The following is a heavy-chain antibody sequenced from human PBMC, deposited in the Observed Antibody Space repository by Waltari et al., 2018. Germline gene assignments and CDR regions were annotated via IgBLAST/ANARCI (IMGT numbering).Heavy chain of an antibody. D-gene: IGHD6-19*01. V-gene: IGHV4-39*01. CDR1: GGSISSSRDY. Sequence: QLQLQESGPGLVKPSETLSLICAVSGGSISSSRDYWGWIRQSPGKGLEWIGHIYYSGTTSYNPSLKSRVTISVDTSKNQFSLKLSSVTAADTAVYYCARQFSSGWYSEYWGQGTLVTVSS. CDR2: IYYSGTT. CDR3: ARQFSSGWYSEY. J-gene: IGHJ4*02.